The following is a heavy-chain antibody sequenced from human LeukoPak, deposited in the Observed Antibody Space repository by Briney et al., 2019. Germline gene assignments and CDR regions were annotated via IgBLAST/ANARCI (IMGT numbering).Heavy chain of an antibody. CDR1: GFTFSSYS. Sequence: GGSLRLSCAASGFTFSSYSMNWVRQAPGKGLEWVSSISGSSSYIYYADSVKGRFTISRDNSKNTLYLQMNSLRAEDTAVYYCAWIVVVKRDAFDIWGQGTMVTVSS. J-gene: IGHJ3*02. D-gene: IGHD3-22*01. V-gene: IGHV3-21*01. CDR3: AWIVVVKRDAFDI. CDR2: ISGSSSYI.